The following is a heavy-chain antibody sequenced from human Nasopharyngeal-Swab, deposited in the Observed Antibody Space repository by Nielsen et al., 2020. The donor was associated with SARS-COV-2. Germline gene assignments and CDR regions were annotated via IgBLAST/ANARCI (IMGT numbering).Heavy chain of an antibody. Sequence: SGPTLVKPTQTLTLTCTFSGFSLSTSGVGVGWIRQPPGKALEWLALIYWDDDKRYSPSLKSRLTITKDTSKNQVVLTMANMDPVDTATYYCAHRRIAAFSFVYWGQGTLVTVSS. V-gene: IGHV2-5*02. D-gene: IGHD6-25*01. CDR2: IYWDDDK. J-gene: IGHJ4*02. CDR3: AHRRIAAFSFVY. CDR1: GFSLSTSGVG.